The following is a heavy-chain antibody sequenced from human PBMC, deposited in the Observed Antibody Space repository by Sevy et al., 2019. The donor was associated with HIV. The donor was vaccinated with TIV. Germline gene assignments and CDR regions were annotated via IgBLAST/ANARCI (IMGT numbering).Heavy chain of an antibody. CDR3: ARHLRGDYVAMAIDY. J-gene: IGHJ4*02. D-gene: IGHD4-17*01. V-gene: IGHV4-39*01. CDR1: GGSISSSSYY. CDR2: IYYSGST. Sequence: SETLSLTCTVSGGSISSSSYYWGWIRQPPGKGLEWIGSIYYSGSTHYTPSLKSRVTISVDTSKNQFSLKLTSVTAADTAVYYCARHLRGDYVAMAIDYWGSGTLVTVSS.